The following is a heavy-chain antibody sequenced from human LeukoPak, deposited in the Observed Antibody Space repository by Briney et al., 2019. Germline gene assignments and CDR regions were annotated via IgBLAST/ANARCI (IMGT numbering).Heavy chain of an antibody. CDR3: ARGRSDQRYSSGWSVIDY. V-gene: IGHV4-31*03. J-gene: IGHJ4*02. Sequence: PSQTLSLTCTVSGGSISSGGYYWSWIRQHPGKGLEWIGYINYSGSTYYNPSLKSRVTISVDTSKNQFSLKLSSVTAADTAVYYCARGRSDQRYSSGWSVIDYWGQGTLVTVSS. D-gene: IGHD6-19*01. CDR1: GGSISSGGYY. CDR2: INYSGST.